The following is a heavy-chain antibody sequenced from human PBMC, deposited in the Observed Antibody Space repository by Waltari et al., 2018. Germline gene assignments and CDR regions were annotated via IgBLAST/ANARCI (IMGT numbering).Heavy chain of an antibody. CDR2: IKQDGMEK. Sequence: EVQLVESGGGLVQPGGSLRLSCAASGFTFSSYWMSWVRQAPGKGLEWVANIKQDGMEKYYVDSVKGRFTISRDNAKNSLYLQMNSLRAEDTAVYYCARLYYDFWSGYYSPFDYWGQGTLVTVSS. CDR3: ARLYYDFWSGYYSPFDY. V-gene: IGHV3-7*01. D-gene: IGHD3-3*01. CDR1: GFTFSSYW. J-gene: IGHJ4*02.